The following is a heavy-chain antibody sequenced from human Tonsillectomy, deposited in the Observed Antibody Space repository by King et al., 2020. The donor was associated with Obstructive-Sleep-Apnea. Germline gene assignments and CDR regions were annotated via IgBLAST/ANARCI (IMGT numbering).Heavy chain of an antibody. Sequence: VQLQESGPGLVKPSETLSLTCTVSGGSITNYFWSWIRQPPGKGLEWIGYIYDSGTTNYNPSLKSRVTISVDTSSNHFSLRLNSVTAADTAVYYCARQGFGGYAAALDYWGQGTLVTVSS. D-gene: IGHD5-12*01. V-gene: IGHV4-59*08. CDR2: IYDSGTT. CDR3: ARQGFGGYAAALDY. CDR1: GGSITNYF. J-gene: IGHJ4*02.